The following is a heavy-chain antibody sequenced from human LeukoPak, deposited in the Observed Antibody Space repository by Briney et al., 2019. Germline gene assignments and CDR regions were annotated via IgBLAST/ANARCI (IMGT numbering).Heavy chain of an antibody. J-gene: IGHJ4*02. D-gene: IGHD3-22*01. Sequence: GSSVKVSCKASGGTFSSYTISWVRQAPGQGLEWMGGIITIFGTANYAQKFQGRVTITTDESTSTAYMDLSSLRSEDTAVYYCARTTPYDSIGYYGDYWGQGTLVTVSS. CDR1: GGTFSSYT. CDR2: IITIFGTA. CDR3: ARTTPYDSIGYYGDY. V-gene: IGHV1-69*05.